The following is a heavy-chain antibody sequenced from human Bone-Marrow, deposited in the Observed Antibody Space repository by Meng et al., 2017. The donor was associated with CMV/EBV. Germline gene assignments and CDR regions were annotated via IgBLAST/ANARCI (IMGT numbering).Heavy chain of an antibody. CDR3: GGGSRHYYYYGMDV. D-gene: IGHD3-16*01. CDR2: LSWNSGDM. CDR1: GFTFDDYA. J-gene: IGHJ6*02. V-gene: IGHV3-9*01. Sequence: SLKISCAASGFTFDDYAMHWVRQAPGKGLEWVSGLSWNSGDMGHADSVKGRFTISRDNAQNSLYLQMNSLSAEDTAVYYCGGGSRHYYYYGMDVWGQGTTVTVSS.